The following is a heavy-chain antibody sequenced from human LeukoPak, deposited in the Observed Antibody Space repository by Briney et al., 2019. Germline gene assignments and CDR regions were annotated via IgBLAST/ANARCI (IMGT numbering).Heavy chain of an antibody. CDR3: ARGATYYYDSSGYSTDY. CDR1: GYTFTSYY. D-gene: IGHD3-22*01. J-gene: IGHJ4*02. CDR2: INPSGGST. V-gene: IGHV1-46*01. Sequence: GASVKVSCRASGYTFTSYYMHWVRQAPGQGLEWIRIINPSGGSTSYAQKFQGRVTMTRDTSTSTVYMELSSLRSENTAVYYCARGATYYYDSSGYSTDYWGQGTLVTVSS.